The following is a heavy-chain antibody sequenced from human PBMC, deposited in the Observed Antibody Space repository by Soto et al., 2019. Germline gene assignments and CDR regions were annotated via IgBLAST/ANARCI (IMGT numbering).Heavy chain of an antibody. Sequence: GESLRLSCAASGFTFSSYWMHWVRQAPGKGLVWVSRINSDGSSTSYADSVKGRFTISRDNAKNTLYLQMNSLRAEDTAVYYCAVAVAGPTAIGYWGQGTLVTV. CDR1: GFTFSSYW. CDR3: AVAVAGPTAIGY. D-gene: IGHD6-19*01. CDR2: INSDGSST. V-gene: IGHV3-74*01. J-gene: IGHJ4*02.